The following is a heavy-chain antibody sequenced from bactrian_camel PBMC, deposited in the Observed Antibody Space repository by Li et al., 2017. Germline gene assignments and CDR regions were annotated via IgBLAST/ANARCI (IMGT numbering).Heavy chain of an antibody. CDR2: MDSDGRP. CDR1: GDTYSSYY. V-gene: IGHV3S10*01. D-gene: IGHD3*01. J-gene: IGHJ4*01. Sequence: DVQLVESGGGSVQSGGSLRLSCAFSGDTYSSYYMAWFRQSPEKEREGVAGMDSDGRPVHLNSVKGRFTVSRDNAKSTLYLQMNDLKPEDTAVYYCAADRRPLLARTLVSAYYSYWGQGTQVTVS. CDR3: AADRRPLLARTLVSAYYSY.